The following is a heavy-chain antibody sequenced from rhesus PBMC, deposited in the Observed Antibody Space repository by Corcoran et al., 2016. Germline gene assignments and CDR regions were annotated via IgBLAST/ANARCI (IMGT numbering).Heavy chain of an antibody. CDR3: ARSGWTSWDNRFDV. J-gene: IGHJ5-1*01. CDR1: DGSISNTY. CDR2: ISGRCGGT. D-gene: IGHD2-39*02. V-gene: IGHV4-173*01. Sequence: QLQLQESGPGLVKPLETLSLTCVVSDGSISNTYWNWIRQPPGKGLEWIARISGRCGGTAYNPALKSRVTISRDMSKNQFSLKVNYVTAADTAVYYCARSGWTSWDNRFDVWGAGVLVTVSS.